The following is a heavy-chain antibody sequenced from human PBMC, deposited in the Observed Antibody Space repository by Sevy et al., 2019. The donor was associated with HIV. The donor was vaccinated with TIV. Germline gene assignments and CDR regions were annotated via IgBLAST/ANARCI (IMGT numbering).Heavy chain of an antibody. CDR3: ANSGQVTQCTNGVCPSSGAFDI. V-gene: IGHV3-30*18. D-gene: IGHD2-8*01. CDR2: ISYDGSNK. Sequence: GGSLRLSCAASGFTFSSYGMHWVRQAPGKGLEWVAVISYDGSNKYYADYVKGRFTISRDNSKNTLYLQMNSLRAEDTAVYYCANSGQVTQCTNGVCPSSGAFDIWGQGTMVTVSS. CDR1: GFTFSSYG. J-gene: IGHJ3*02.